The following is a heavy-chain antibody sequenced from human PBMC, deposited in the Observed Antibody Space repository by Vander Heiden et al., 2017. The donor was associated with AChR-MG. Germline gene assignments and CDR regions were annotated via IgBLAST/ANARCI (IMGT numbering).Heavy chain of an antibody. CDR3: ARRGECSSTSCYSWGWFDP. D-gene: IGHD2-2*01. V-gene: IGHV5-51*01. J-gene: IGHJ5*02. Sequence: EVQLVQSGAEVKKPGESPKIPGKGFGYSFNRHWLGGVRQMPGKGLAWMGISYPGDSDTRYSPSFQGQVTISADKSISTAYLQWSSLKASDTAMYYCARRGECSSTSCYSWGWFDPWGQGTLVTVSS. CDR1: GYSFNRHW. CDR2: SYPGDSDT.